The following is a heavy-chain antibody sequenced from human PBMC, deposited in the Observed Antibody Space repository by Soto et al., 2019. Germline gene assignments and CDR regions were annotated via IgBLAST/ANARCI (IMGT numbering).Heavy chain of an antibody. D-gene: IGHD5-18*01. CDR1: GYSFTSYW. V-gene: IGHV5-51*01. CDR3: AGGGGCSYGYSAFDI. Sequence: GESLKISCKGSGYSFTSYWIGWVRQMPGKGLGWVGISYPGESDTRYSPSFQGQFTISADKSISTAYLQWSSLNASDAAMYYCAGGGGCSYGYSAFDIWGQGTIVTVSS. J-gene: IGHJ3*02. CDR2: SYPGESDT.